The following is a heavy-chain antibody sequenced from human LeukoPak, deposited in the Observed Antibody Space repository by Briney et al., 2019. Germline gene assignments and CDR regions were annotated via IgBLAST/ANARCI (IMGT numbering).Heavy chain of an antibody. CDR3: AKDCSGGNCYIDY. CDR1: GFTFTNYA. D-gene: IGHD2-15*01. CDR2: MSGRGVST. J-gene: IGHJ4*02. Sequence: GGSLRLSCAASGFTFTNYAMSWVRQALGKGLEWVSGMSGRGVSTYYAGSVKGRFTISSDNSKNTLYLQMNSLRAEDTAIYYCAKDCSGGNCYIDYWGQGTLVTVAS. V-gene: IGHV3-23*01.